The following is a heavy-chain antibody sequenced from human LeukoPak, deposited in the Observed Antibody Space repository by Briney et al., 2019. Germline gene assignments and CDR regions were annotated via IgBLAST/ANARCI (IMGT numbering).Heavy chain of an antibody. CDR2: IIPSGTT. CDR1: GESFSSYY. V-gene: IGHV4-34*01. Sequence: SETLSVTCPVQGESFSSYYWSWIRQSPGTGREWIGEIIPSGTTNYNPSLQSRVTISVDTSKNQFYLNLTSVTDADTAVYYCTRGRARRDGYSYWGQGNAVTVSS. CDR3: TRGRARRDGYSY. D-gene: IGHD5-24*01. J-gene: IGHJ4*02.